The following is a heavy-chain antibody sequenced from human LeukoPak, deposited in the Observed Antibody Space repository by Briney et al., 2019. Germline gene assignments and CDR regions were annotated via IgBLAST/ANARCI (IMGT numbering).Heavy chain of an antibody. V-gene: IGHV5-51*01. CDR3: ARHQGVTTIDY. Sequence: GESLKISCKGSGYIFTTYWIGWVRQMPGKGLEWMGIIYPGDSITRYSPSFQGQVTIPVDRSISTAYLQWSSLKASDTAIYYCARHQGVTTIDYWGQGTLVTVSS. D-gene: IGHD4-17*01. CDR2: IYPGDSIT. CDR1: GYIFTTYW. J-gene: IGHJ4*02.